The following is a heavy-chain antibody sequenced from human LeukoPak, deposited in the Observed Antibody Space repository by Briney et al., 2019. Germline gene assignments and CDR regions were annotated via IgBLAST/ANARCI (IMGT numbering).Heavy chain of an antibody. V-gene: IGHV4-61*08. Sequence: SETLSLTCAVSGGSISTGGYSWSWIRQPPGKGLEWIGNMYYSGSTNYNPSLRSRVTISVDTSKNQFSLKLSSVTAADTAVYYCARLRNYYDRSGYKQLWFDPWGQGTLVTVSS. D-gene: IGHD3-22*01. CDR3: ARLRNYYDRSGYKQLWFDP. CDR1: GGSISTGGYS. J-gene: IGHJ5*02. CDR2: MYYSGST.